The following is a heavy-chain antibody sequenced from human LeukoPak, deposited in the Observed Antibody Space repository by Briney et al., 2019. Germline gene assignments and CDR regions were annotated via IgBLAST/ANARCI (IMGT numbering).Heavy chain of an antibody. CDR3: ARDRGYSTFDY. CDR1: GFTVSSYY. Sequence: GGSLRLSCAASGFTVSSYYMSWVRQAPGKGLEWVANMKEDGGEINYVDSVKGRFTISRDNAKNSLFLQMNSLRVEDTAVYYCARDRGYSTFDYWGQGTLVTVSS. D-gene: IGHD4-23*01. CDR2: MKEDGGEI. V-gene: IGHV3-7*01. J-gene: IGHJ4*02.